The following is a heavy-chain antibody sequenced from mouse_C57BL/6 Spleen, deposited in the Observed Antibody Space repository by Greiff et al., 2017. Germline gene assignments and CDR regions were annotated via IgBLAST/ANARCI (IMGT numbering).Heavy chain of an antibody. Sequence: QVQLQQPGAELVKPGASVKLSCKASGYTFTSYWMHWVKQRPGRGLEWIGRIDPNSGGTKYNEKFKSKATLTVDKPSSTAYMQVSSLTSEDSAVYYCARWGHYYGSSFYYAMDYWGQGTSVTVSS. CDR3: ARWGHYYGSSFYYAMDY. V-gene: IGHV1-72*01. CDR2: IDPNSGGT. CDR1: GYTFTSYW. D-gene: IGHD1-1*01. J-gene: IGHJ4*01.